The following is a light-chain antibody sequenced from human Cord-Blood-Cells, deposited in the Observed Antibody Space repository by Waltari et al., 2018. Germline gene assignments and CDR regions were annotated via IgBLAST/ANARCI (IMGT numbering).Light chain of an antibody. CDR1: SSDVGGYNY. Sequence: QSALTQPASVSGSPGQSITISCTGTSSDVGGYNYVSWYQQHPGKAPKLMIYDVSNRPSGVSNRFSVSKSGNTASLTISGLQAEDEADYYCSSYTSSSIPYVFGTGTKVTVL. CDR2: DVS. CDR3: SSYTSSSIPYV. J-gene: IGLJ1*01. V-gene: IGLV2-14*01.